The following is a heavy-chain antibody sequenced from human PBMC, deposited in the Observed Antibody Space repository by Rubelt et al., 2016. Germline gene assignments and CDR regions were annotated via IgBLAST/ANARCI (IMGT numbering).Heavy chain of an antibody. CDR2: INHSGST. CDR1: GGSFSGYY. V-gene: IGHV4-34*01. J-gene: IGHJ2*01. Sequence: QVQLQQWGAGLLKPSETLSLTCAVYGGSFSGYYWSWIRQPPGKGLEWIGEINHSGSTNYNPSLKSRVTISVDTFQNQFSRKLGSVTAADTAVYYCARGPVTMSYGYFDLWGRGTLVTVSS. D-gene: IGHD4-17*01. CDR3: ARGPVTMSYGYFDL.